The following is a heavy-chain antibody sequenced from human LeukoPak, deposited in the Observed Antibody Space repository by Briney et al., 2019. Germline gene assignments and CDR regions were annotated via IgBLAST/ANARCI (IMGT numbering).Heavy chain of an antibody. D-gene: IGHD2-2*01. CDR3: ARDHLAAMGY. CDR1: VGSISSSSYY. CDR2: IYYSGST. J-gene: IGHJ4*02. Sequence: SETLSLTFTVSVGSISSSSYYWGWIRQPPGKGLEWIGSIYYSGSTYYNPSLKSRVTISVDTSKNQFSLKLSSVTAADTAVYYCARDHLAAMGYWGQGTLVTVSS. V-gene: IGHV4-39*07.